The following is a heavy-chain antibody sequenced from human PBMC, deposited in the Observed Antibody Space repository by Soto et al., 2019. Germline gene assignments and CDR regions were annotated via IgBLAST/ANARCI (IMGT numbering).Heavy chain of an antibody. J-gene: IGHJ5*02. D-gene: IGHD2-15*01. CDR1: GYSFTSYW. V-gene: IGHV5-10-1*03. CDR2: IDPSDSYT. Sequence: EVQLVQSGAEVKKPGESLRISCKGSGYSFTSYWISWVRQMPGKGLEWMGRIDPSDSYTNYSPSFQGHVTISADKSISTAYLQWSSLKASDTAMYYCARGGGWCSGGSCYSVSPHHWFDPWGQGTLVTVSS. CDR3: ARGGGWCSGGSCYSVSPHHWFDP.